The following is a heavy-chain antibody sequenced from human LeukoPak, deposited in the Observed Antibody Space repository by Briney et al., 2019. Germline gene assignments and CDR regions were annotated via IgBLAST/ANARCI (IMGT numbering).Heavy chain of an antibody. V-gene: IGHV3-30-3*01. CDR3: ARDRTRRLVFGVVTEYYYYGMDV. D-gene: IGHD3-3*01. CDR2: ISYDGSNK. J-gene: IGHJ6*02. CDR1: GCTFSSYA. Sequence: GGSLRPSCAASGCTFSSYAMHWVRQAPGKGLEWVAVISYDGSNKYYADFVKGRFTTSSDNSKNTLYLHMNSLGAEDTAVYYCARDRTRRLVFGVVTEYYYYGMDVWGQGTTVTVSS.